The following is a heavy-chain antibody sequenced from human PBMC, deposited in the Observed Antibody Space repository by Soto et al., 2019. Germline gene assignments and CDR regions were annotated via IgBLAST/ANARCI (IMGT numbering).Heavy chain of an antibody. CDR2: ITPSSGST. CDR1: GYTFTTYY. D-gene: IGHD4-17*01. Sequence: QVQLVQSGAEVKNPGASVKVSCKASGYTFTTYYMHWLRQARGQGLEWMGIITPSSGSTRYEQKFQDRVSMTRDTSTSTVYMELSSLGSEDTAVYYCAMAVSTKTAQSAYWGQGTVVTVSS. J-gene: IGHJ4*02. CDR3: AMAVSTKTAQSAY. V-gene: IGHV1-46*01.